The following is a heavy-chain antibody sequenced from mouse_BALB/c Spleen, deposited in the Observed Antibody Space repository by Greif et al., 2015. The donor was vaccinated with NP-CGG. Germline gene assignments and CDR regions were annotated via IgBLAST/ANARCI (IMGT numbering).Heavy chain of an antibody. V-gene: IGHV5-6-3*01. Sequence: EVQLVESGGGLVQPGGSLKLSCAASGFTFSSYGMSWVRQTPDKRLELVATINSNGGSTYYPDSVKGRFTISRDNAKNTLYLQMSSPKSEDTAMYYCATGFAYWGQGTLVTVSA. CDR1: GFTFSSYG. J-gene: IGHJ3*01. CDR3: ATGFAY. CDR2: INSNGGST.